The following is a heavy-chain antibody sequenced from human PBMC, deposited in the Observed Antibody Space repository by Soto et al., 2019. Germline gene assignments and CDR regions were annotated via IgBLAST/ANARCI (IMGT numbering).Heavy chain of an antibody. Sequence: ASVNGACKTSGFSFTGYYIDCRRQATGQGLEWMGWINAHSGGTEYAQKFQGRVTLTTSTSTSTVYMEMRSLGSEDTAVYYCARRPHCSGGICYYGLDNWGQGTLVTVSS. CDR2: INAHSGGT. CDR3: ARRPHCSGGICYYGLDN. D-gene: IGHD2-15*01. J-gene: IGHJ4*02. CDR1: GFSFTGYY. V-gene: IGHV1-8*01.